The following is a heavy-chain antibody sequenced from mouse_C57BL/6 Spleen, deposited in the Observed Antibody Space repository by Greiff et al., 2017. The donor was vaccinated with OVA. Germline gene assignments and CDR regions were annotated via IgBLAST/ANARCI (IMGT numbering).Heavy chain of an antibody. Sequence: QVQLQQSGPELVKPGASVKISCKASGYAFSSSWMNWVKQRPGKGLEWIGRIYPGDGDTNYNGKFKGKATLTADKSSSTAYMQLSSLTSEDSAVYFCARGAYFLDYWGQGTTLTVSS. CDR3: ARGAYFLDY. CDR1: GYAFSSSW. CDR2: IYPGDGDT. D-gene: IGHD2-10*01. J-gene: IGHJ2*01. V-gene: IGHV1-82*01.